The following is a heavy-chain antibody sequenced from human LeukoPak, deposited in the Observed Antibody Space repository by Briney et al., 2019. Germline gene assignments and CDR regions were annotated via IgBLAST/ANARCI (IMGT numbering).Heavy chain of an antibody. CDR1: GYTFTSYG. Sequence: HGASVKVSCKASGYTFTSYGISWVRQAPGQGLEWMGWISAYNGNTNYAQKLQGRVTMTTHTSTSTAYMELRSLRSDDTAVYYCARDQGILWFGELGYWGQGTLVTVSS. CDR2: ISAYNGNT. V-gene: IGHV1-18*01. D-gene: IGHD3-10*01. CDR3: ARDQGILWFGELGY. J-gene: IGHJ4*02.